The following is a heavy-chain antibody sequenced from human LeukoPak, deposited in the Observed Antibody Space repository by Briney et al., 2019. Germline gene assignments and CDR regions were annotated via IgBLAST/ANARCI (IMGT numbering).Heavy chain of an antibody. J-gene: IGHJ4*02. CDR3: ARTSGWYTHFDY. CDR1: GYTLTGYY. Sequence: ASVKVSCKASGYTLTGYYMHWVRQAPGQGLEWMGRINPNSGGTNYAQKFQGRVTMTRDTSISTAYMELSRLRSDDTAVYYCARTSGWYTHFDYWGQGTLVTVSS. CDR2: INPNSGGT. D-gene: IGHD6-19*01. V-gene: IGHV1-2*06.